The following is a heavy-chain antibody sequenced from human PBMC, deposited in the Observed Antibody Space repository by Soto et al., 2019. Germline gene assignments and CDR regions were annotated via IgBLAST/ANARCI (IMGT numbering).Heavy chain of an antibody. CDR1: GFTLSDYY. D-gene: IGHD4-17*01. CDR2: ISSSSSYT. V-gene: IGHV3-11*05. Sequence: QVQLVESGGGLVKPGGSLRLRCTASGFTLSDYYLIWIRQAPGKGLEWVSYISSSSSYTNYADYVKGRLNSSRDNAKISLYLQMNSLRAEDTAVYYCARDSYYGGNSHPVDYWGQGTLVTVSS. CDR3: ARDSYYGGNSHPVDY. J-gene: IGHJ4*02.